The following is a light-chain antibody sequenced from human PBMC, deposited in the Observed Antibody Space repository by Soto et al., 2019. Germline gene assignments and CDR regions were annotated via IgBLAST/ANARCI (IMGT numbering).Light chain of an antibody. CDR2: AAS. J-gene: IGKJ2*01. CDR1: QFISTY. CDR3: QQSYSSPRFT. V-gene: IGKV1-39*01. Sequence: DIQMTQAPSSLSASVGDRVTITCRASQFISTYLNWYQHKPGEAPNLLIFAASSLQTGVPSRFSGSGSGRDFTLTISSLQPEDFATYYCQQSYSSPRFTFGQGTKLDIK.